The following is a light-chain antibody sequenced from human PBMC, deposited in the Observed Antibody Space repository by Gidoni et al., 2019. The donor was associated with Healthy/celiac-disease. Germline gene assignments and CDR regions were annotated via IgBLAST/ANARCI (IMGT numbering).Light chain of an antibody. CDR1: SSDVGGYNY. Sequence: QSALTQPRPVSGSPGQSVTISCTGTSSDVGGYNYVSWYQQHPGKAPTLMIYDVSKRPSGVPDRFSGSKSGNTASLTISGLQAEDEADYYCCSYAGSYTRWVFGGGTKLTVL. J-gene: IGLJ3*02. V-gene: IGLV2-11*01. CDR3: CSYAGSYTRWV. CDR2: DVS.